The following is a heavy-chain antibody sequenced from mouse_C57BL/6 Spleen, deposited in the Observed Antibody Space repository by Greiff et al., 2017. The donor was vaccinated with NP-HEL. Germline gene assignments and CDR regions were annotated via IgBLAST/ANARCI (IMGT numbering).Heavy chain of an antibody. CDR3: ARGGIYYGYDEDYAMDY. CDR1: GYTFTSYW. CDR2: IHPNSGST. D-gene: IGHD2-2*01. Sequence: VQLQQPGAELVKPGASVKLSCKASGYTFTSYWMHWVKQRPGQGLEWIGMIHPNSGSTNYNEKFKSKATLTVDKSYSTAYMQLSSLTSEDSAVYYCARGGIYYGYDEDYAMDYWGQGTSVTVSS. J-gene: IGHJ4*01. V-gene: IGHV1-64*01.